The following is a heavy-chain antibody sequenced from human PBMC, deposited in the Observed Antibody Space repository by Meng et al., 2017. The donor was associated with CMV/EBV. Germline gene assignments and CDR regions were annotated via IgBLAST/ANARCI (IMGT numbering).Heavy chain of an antibody. V-gene: IGHV3-11*01. J-gene: IGHJ6*02. Sequence: GGSLRLSCAASGFTFSDYYMSWIRQAPGKGLEWVSCISSSGSTIYYADSVKGRFTISRDNAKNSLYLQMNSLRAEDTAVYYCAGEDIVVVPAAIRDYYYYYGMDVWGQGTTVTVSS. CDR1: GFTFSDYY. D-gene: IGHD2-2*02. CDR2: ISSSGSTI. CDR3: AGEDIVVVPAAIRDYYYYYGMDV.